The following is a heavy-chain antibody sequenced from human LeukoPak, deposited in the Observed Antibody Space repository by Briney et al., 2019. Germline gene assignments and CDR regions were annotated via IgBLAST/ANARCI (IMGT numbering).Heavy chain of an antibody. J-gene: IGHJ5*02. V-gene: IGHV4-59*01. D-gene: IGHD3-22*01. CDR1: GCSNSSYY. CDR2: IYYSGST. Sequence: SETLSLTCTVSGCSNSSYYWSWIRQPPGKGLEWIGYIYYSGSTNYNPSLKSRVTISVDTSKNQFSLKLSSVTAADTAVHYCARDVDYYDSSGYGWFDPWGQGTLVTVSS. CDR3: ARDVDYYDSSGYGWFDP.